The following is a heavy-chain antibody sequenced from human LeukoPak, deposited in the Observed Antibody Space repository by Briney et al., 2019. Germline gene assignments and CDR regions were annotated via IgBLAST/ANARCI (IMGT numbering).Heavy chain of an antibody. CDR2: IKQDGSEK. J-gene: IGHJ3*02. CDR3: VRDCSSGPGGAFDI. V-gene: IGHV3-7*01. CDR1: GFTFSRYW. Sequence: PGGSLRLSCAASGFTFSRYWMSWVRQAPGKGLEWVANIKQDGSEKYYVDSVKGRFTISRDNAKSSLYLQINRLRAEDTAVYYCVRDCSSGPGGAFDIWGQGTMVTVSS. D-gene: IGHD6-6*01.